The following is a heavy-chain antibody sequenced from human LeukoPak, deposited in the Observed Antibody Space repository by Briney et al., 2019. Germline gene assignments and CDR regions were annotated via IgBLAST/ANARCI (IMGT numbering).Heavy chain of an antibody. CDR3: ARDRPYYDFWSGYYGTTSLSFDY. CDR1: GFTFSSYE. Sequence: PGGSLRLSCAASGFTFSSYEMNWVRQAPGKGLEWVSYISSSGSTIYYADSVKGRFTISRDNSKNTLYLQMNSLRAEDTAVYYCARDRPYYDFWSGYYGTTSLSFDYWGQGTLVTVSS. CDR2: ISSSGSTI. D-gene: IGHD3-3*01. J-gene: IGHJ4*02. V-gene: IGHV3-48*03.